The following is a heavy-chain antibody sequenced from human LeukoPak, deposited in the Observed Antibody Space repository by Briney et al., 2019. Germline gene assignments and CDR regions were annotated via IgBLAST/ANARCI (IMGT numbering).Heavy chain of an antibody. CDR3: ARAGTSGYSIRYYFDY. CDR1: GFTSISYS. D-gene: IGHD3-3*01. J-gene: IGHJ4*02. V-gene: IGHV3-48*01. CDR2: ISSSSSTL. Sequence: GGSLRLSSAASGFTSISYSMNWLRQAPGQGLQWLSYISSSSSTLYYADSVKGRFTISRDNAKNSLYLQMNSLRAVETAVYYCARAGTSGYSIRYYFDYWGQGTLVTVSS.